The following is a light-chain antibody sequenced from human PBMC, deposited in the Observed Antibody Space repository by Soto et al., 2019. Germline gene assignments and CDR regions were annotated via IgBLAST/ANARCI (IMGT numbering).Light chain of an antibody. CDR1: QSISSNY. CDR3: HQYGSSPWT. J-gene: IGKJ1*01. Sequence: EIVLTQSPGTLSLSPGERATLSCRASQSISSNYLAWYQQKSGQAPKLLIYGASSRASGIPDRFSGSGSGTEFTLTISRLEPEDFAVYYCHQYGSSPWTFGQGTKVEIK. V-gene: IGKV3-20*01. CDR2: GAS.